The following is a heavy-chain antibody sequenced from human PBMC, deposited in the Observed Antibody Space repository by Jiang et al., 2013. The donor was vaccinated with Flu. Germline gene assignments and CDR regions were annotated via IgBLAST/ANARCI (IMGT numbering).Heavy chain of an antibody. Sequence: GAEVKKPGSSVKVSCKASGGTFSSYAISWVRQAPGQGLEWMGRIIPILGIANYAQKFQGRVTITADKSTSTAYMELSSLRSEDTAVYYCARASEYYYDSSSDAFDIWGQGTMVTVSS. V-gene: IGHV1-69*04. CDR2: IIPILGIA. CDR1: GGTFSSYA. J-gene: IGHJ3*02. D-gene: IGHD3-22*01. CDR3: ARASEYYYDSSSDAFDI.